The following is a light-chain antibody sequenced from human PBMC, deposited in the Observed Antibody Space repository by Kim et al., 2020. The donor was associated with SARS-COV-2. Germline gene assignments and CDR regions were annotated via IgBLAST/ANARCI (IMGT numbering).Light chain of an antibody. V-gene: IGLV1-47*01. J-gene: IGLJ1*01. Sequence: GQRVTISCSGGSSNLGRNYVYWYQHVPGAAPKHLIYRGSNRPSGVPDRFAGSKSDNSASLVISGLRSEDEADYYCAAWDDSLSAYVFGTGTKVTVL. CDR1: SSNLGRNY. CDR2: RGS. CDR3: AAWDDSLSAYV.